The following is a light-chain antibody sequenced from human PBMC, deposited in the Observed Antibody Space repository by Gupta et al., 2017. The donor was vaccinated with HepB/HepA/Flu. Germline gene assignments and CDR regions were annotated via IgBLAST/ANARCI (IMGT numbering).Light chain of an antibody. Sequence: DIQMTQSPSSLSASVGDRVIITCRASQSISSYLNWYQQKPGKAPKLLIYAASSLQSGGPSRFRGSGSETDFTLTISSLQPEDFATYYWQQSYSTRALTFGGGSKVEIK. CDR3: QQSYSTRALT. V-gene: IGKV1-39*01. J-gene: IGKJ4*01. CDR2: AAS. CDR1: QSISSY.